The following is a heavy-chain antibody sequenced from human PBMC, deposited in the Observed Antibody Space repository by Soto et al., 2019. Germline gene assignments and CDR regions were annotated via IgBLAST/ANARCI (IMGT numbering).Heavy chain of an antibody. D-gene: IGHD3-3*01. V-gene: IGHV1-69*01. J-gene: IGHJ3*02. CDR2: ISPVFGTT. CDR1: GGSFTNFA. CDR3: AKDRGTIFGVVNDAFDI. Sequence: VQLVQSGAEVKKPGSSVKVSCKASGGSFTNFAISWVRQAPGQGLEWMGGISPVFGTTKYAERFQDRVTMTADESTNTAYLDVSSLRSEDTAMYYWAKDRGTIFGVVNDAFDIWGQGTMVTFSS.